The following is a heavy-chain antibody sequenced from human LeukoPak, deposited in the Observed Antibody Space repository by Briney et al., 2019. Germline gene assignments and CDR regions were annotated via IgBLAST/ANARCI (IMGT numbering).Heavy chain of an antibody. V-gene: IGHV3-30*18. Sequence: PGGSLRLSCAASGFTFSSFGMHWVRQAPGKGLEWVAVLSYDGSNSYYADSVKGRFTISRDNSKNTLYLQMISLRGEDTAVYYCAKDASTVTLHADYWGQGTLVTVSS. CDR3: AKDASTVTLHADY. D-gene: IGHD4-17*01. CDR1: GFTFSSFG. J-gene: IGHJ4*02. CDR2: LSYDGSNS.